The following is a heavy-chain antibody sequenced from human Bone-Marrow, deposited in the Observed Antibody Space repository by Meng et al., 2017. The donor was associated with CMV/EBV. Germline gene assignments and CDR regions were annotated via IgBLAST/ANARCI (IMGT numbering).Heavy chain of an antibody. CDR1: GFIFSSFG. Sequence: CAASGFIFSSFGMNWVRQATGKGPEWVSRISGSGGTTYCADSVKGRFTVSRDNSKNTLYLQMNSLRAEDTAVYYCVRVSGSGTYAFDYWGQGTLVTVSS. V-gene: IGHV3-23*01. CDR3: VRVSGSGTYAFDY. CDR2: ISGSGGTT. J-gene: IGHJ4*02. D-gene: IGHD1-26*01.